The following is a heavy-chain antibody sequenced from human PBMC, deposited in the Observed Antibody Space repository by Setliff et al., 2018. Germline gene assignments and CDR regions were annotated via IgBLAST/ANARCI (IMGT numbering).Heavy chain of an antibody. CDR2: VSSDGDDS. J-gene: IGHJ3*02. D-gene: IGHD3-10*01. Sequence: GESLKISCAGSGFSFSTSWIHWVRQAPGKGLVWVSRVSSDGDDSNYAASVKGRFTISRDDAKNTVYLQMNSLRAEDTAIYYCARMGSHYALEIWGRGTMVTVSS. V-gene: IGHV3-74*01. CDR3: ARMGSHYALEI. CDR1: GFSFSTSW.